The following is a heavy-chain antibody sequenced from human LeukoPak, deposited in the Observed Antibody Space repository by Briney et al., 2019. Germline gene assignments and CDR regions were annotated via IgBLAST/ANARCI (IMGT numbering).Heavy chain of an antibody. CDR3: ARGGELEIVAHFDY. Sequence: SETLSLTCTVSGGSMNSYYWTWIRQPAGKGLEWIGRIYTSGSTNYNPSLKTRVTMSLDTSKNQFSLRLSSVTAADKAVDYCARGGELEIVAHFDYWGQGTLVTVSS. D-gene: IGHD5-12*01. CDR2: IYTSGST. V-gene: IGHV4-4*07. J-gene: IGHJ4*02. CDR1: GGSMNSYY.